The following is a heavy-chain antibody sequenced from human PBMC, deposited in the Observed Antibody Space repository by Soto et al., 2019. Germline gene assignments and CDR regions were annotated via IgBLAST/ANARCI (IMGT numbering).Heavy chain of an antibody. CDR3: ARGDPAMYGATGHFDY. J-gene: IGHJ4*02. Sequence: QVHLVESGGGLVKPGGSLRLSCAASGFNFTDFHMAWIRRAPGKGLEWVSNIIQSGGYEFYADSVKGRFTVSRDNAKNEVYLQINSLRVEDTAVYYCARGDPAMYGATGHFDYWGQGSLVTVSS. CDR1: GFNFTDFH. CDR2: IIQSGGYE. V-gene: IGHV3-11*01. D-gene: IGHD3-10*02.